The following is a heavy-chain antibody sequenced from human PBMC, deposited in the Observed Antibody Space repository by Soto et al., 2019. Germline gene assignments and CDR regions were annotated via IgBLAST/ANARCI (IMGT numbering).Heavy chain of an antibody. CDR1: GFTFSSYD. CDR2: IGSDGDT. Sequence: GGSLRLSCAASGFTFSSYDMHWVRQAAGKGLEWVSGIGSDGDTYYPGSVKGRFTISRENAKNSLYLQMSSLRAGDTAVYYCARDIAGGGLLDYWGQGTLVTVSS. CDR3: ARDIAGGGLLDY. J-gene: IGHJ4*02. D-gene: IGHD3-16*01. V-gene: IGHV3-13*04.